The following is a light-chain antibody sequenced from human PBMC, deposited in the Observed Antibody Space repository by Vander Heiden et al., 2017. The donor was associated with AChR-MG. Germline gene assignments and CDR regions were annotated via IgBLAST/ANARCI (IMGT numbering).Light chain of an antibody. V-gene: IGKV1-5*03. Sequence: DIQMTQSPSTLSASVGDRVTITCRASQSISNWLAWYQQKPGKAPKLLIYKASSLETGVPSRFSSSGSGTEFTLTISSLQPDDSATYYCQQYKSYPYSFGQGTKLEIK. J-gene: IGKJ2*03. CDR2: KAS. CDR3: QQYKSYPYS. CDR1: QSISNW.